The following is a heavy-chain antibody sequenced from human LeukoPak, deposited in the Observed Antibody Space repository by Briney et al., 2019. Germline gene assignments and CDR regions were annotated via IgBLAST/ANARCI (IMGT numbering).Heavy chain of an antibody. CDR2: IYGDGST. CDR3: ARDHSSGYSDALDV. J-gene: IGHJ3*01. V-gene: IGHV3-66*01. Sequence: GGSLRFTGAASGFSVSNNYMNWVRQAPGKGLEGVSVIYGDGSTYYGDSVKGRFTISRDNSKNTVYLQMNSLRAEDAAVYYCARDHSSGYSDALDVWGQGTMVTVSS. CDR1: GFSVSNNY. D-gene: IGHD3-22*01.